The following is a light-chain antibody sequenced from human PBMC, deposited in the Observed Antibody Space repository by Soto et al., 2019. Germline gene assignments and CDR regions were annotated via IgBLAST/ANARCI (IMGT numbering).Light chain of an antibody. CDR1: QSLLHSNGYNY. CDR2: LGS. J-gene: IGKJ5*01. V-gene: IGKV2-28*01. CDR3: MQALQTSIT. Sequence: IVMTQSPLSLPVTPGEPASISCRSSQSLLHSNGYNYLDWYLQKPGQSPQLLIYLGSNRASGVTDRFSGSGSGTDFTLKISRVEAEDVGVYYCMQALQTSITFGQGTRLEIK.